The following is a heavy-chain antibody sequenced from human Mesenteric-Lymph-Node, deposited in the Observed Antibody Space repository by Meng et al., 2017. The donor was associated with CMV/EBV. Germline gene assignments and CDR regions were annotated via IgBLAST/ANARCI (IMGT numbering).Heavy chain of an antibody. V-gene: IGHV1-69*10. Sequence: SVKVSCKASGGTFSSYAISWVRQAPGQGLEWMGGIIPILGIANYAQKFQGRVTITADKSTSTAYMELSSLRSEDTAVYYCARGAREAAAIFYGYWGQGTLVTVSS. CDR2: IIPILGIA. D-gene: IGHD2-2*02. J-gene: IGHJ4*02. CDR1: GGTFSSYA. CDR3: ARGAREAAAIFYGY.